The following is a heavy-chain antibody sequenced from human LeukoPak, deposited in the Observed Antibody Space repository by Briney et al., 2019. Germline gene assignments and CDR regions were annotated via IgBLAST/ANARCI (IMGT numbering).Heavy chain of an antibody. V-gene: IGHV3-23*01. CDR3: TTMGRYFDENDY. J-gene: IGHJ4*02. CDR2: IRGSGGST. CDR1: GLTFSSYA. Sequence: QSGGSLRLSWAASGLTFSSYAMSWVRQPPGKGLEWVSAIRGSGGSTYYADSVKGRFTISRDNSKNTLYLQMNSLRAEDTAVYYCTTMGRYFDENDYWGQGTLVTVSS. D-gene: IGHD3-9*01.